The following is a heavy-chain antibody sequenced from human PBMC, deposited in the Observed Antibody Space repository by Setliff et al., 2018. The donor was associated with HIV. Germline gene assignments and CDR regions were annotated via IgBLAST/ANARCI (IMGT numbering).Heavy chain of an antibody. CDR2: IYFTGSS. J-gene: IGHJ3*01. CDR1: GGSISTYY. CDR3: ARVQMAYAAFDV. Sequence: SETMSLTCTVSGGSISTYYWSWIRQPPGKGLEWIGSIYFTGSSDNNPSLKSRVTLSVDTSKHQFSLKLSSVTAADTAVYYCARVQMAYAAFDVWGQGTMVTVSS. D-gene: IGHD4-17*01. V-gene: IGHV4-59*01.